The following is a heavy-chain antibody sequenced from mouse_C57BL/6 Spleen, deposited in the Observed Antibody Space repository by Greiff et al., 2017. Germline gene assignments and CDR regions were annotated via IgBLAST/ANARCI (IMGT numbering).Heavy chain of an antibody. V-gene: IGHV1-81*01. Sequence: QVQLQQSGPELVKPGASVKISCKASGYTFTSYGISWVKQSTGQGLEWIGEIYPRSGNTYYNEKFKGKATLTADKSSTTAYMELRSLTSEASAVYCCARQFPKAMAYWGQGTLVTVSS. CDR3: ARQFPKAMAY. CDR2: IYPRSGNT. CDR1: GYTFTSYG. J-gene: IGHJ4*01.